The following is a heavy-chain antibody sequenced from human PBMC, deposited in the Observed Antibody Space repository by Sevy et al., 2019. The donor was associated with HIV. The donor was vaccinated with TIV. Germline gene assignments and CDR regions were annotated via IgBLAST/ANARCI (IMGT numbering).Heavy chain of an antibody. CDR1: GFTFSSYA. CDR2: ISGGGGST. J-gene: IGHJ4*02. Sequence: GGSLRLSCAASGFTFSSYAMSWVRQAPGKGLEWVSAISGGGGSTYYADSVKGRFTISRDNSKNTLYLQMNSLRAEDTAVYYCASQGQLVLGDFDYWGQGTLVTVSS. CDR3: ASQGQLVLGDFDY. D-gene: IGHD6-13*01. V-gene: IGHV3-23*01.